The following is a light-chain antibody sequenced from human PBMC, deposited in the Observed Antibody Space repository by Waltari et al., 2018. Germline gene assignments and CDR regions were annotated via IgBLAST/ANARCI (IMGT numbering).Light chain of an antibody. J-gene: IGKJ2*01. CDR3: QQYNSYLYT. Sequence: DIQMTQSPSTLSASVGDRVTITCRASQSISSWLAWYQQKPGKPPKLLIYKASSLESGVPSRFSGSGSGTEFTLTISSLQPDDFATYYCQQYNSYLYTFGQGTKLEIK. CDR2: KAS. V-gene: IGKV1-5*03. CDR1: QSISSW.